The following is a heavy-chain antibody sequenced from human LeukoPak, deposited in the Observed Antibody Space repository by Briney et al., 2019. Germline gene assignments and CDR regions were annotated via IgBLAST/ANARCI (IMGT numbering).Heavy chain of an antibody. CDR3: AKLVAVAGRNY. J-gene: IGHJ4*02. CDR2: MNPNSGNT. CDR1: GGTFSSYA. V-gene: IGHV1-8*02. D-gene: IGHD6-19*01. Sequence: GASVKVSCKASGGTFSSYAISWVRQATGQGLEWMGWMNPNSGNTGYAQKFQGRVTMTRNTSINTAYMELSSLRSEDAAVYYCAKLVAVAGRNYWGQGTLVTVSS.